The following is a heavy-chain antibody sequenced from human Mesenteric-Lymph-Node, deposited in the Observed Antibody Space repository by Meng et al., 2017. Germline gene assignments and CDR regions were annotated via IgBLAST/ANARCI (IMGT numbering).Heavy chain of an antibody. CDR2: INGIGDYT. D-gene: IGHD5-12*01. J-gene: IGHJ6*02. Sequence: GESLKISCAASGFTFSSYWMIWVRQAPGKGLEWVSTINGIGDYTFYADSVKGRFTISRDNAKDSLYLQMNSLRAEDTALYYCARENMEATGGMDVWGQGTTVTVSS. CDR3: ARENMEATGGMDV. V-gene: IGHV3-21*01. CDR1: GFTFSSYW.